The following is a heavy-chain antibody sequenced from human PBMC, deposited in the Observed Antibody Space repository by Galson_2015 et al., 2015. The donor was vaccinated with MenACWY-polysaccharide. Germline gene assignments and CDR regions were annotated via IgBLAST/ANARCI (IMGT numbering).Heavy chain of an antibody. CDR1: GGSMSPYH. D-gene: IGHD5-24*01. CDR3: ARIGGMNRGNYYNYGWFDP. V-gene: IGHV4-59*01. CDR2: IHYRGAT. Sequence: SETLSLTCTVSGGSMSPYHWTWIRQSPGKSLEWIGWIHYRGATKYSPSLTSRVTISIDTSENKFSLKLRSVTTADTAVYYCARIGGMNRGNYYNYGWFDPWGQGTLVTVSS. J-gene: IGHJ5*02.